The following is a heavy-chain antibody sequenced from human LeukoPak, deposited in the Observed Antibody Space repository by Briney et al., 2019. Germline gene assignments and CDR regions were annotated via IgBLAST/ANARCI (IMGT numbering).Heavy chain of an antibody. D-gene: IGHD2-8*01. CDR1: GFTVSSNY. V-gene: IGHV3-66*01. Sequence: PGGSLRLSCAASGFTVSSNYMSWVRQAPGKGLEWVSVIYSGGSTYYADSVKGRFTISRDNSKNTLDLQLNSLRAEDTAVYYCARVGMVGYFAYWGQGTLVIVSS. CDR2: IYSGGST. J-gene: IGHJ4*02. CDR3: ARVGMVGYFAY.